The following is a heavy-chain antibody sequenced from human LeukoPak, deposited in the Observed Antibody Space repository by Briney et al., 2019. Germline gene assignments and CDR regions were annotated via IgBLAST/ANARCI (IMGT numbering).Heavy chain of an antibody. J-gene: IGHJ4*02. CDR2: MNPNSGNT. D-gene: IGHD1-26*01. CDR1: GYTFTSYD. CDR3: ARGPFVWSVGAGDY. Sequence: ASVKVSCKASGYTFTSYDINWVRQATGQGLEWMGWMNPNSGNTGYAQKFQGRVTMTRNTSISTAYMELISLRSEDTAVYYCARGPFVWSVGAGDYWGQGTLVTVSS. V-gene: IGHV1-8*01.